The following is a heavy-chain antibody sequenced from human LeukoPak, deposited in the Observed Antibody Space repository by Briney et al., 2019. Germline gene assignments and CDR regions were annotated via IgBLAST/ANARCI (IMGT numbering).Heavy chain of an antibody. CDR2: TYYRSTWYN. CDR1: GDSVSSNSVT. Sequence: SQTLSLTCAISGDSVSSNSVTWNWIRQSPSRGLEWLGRTYYRSTWYNDYAVSVRGRITVNPDTSKNQFSLKLSSVTAADTAVYYCARDRYSSSPDLEYFDYWGQGTLVTVSS. D-gene: IGHD6-6*01. CDR3: ARDRYSSSPDLEYFDY. J-gene: IGHJ4*02. V-gene: IGHV6-1*01.